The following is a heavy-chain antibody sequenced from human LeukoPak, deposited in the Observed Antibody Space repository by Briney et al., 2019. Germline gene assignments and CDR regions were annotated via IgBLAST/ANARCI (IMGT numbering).Heavy chain of an antibody. J-gene: IGHJ4*02. CDR2: IYSGGTT. CDR1: GLTVSNNY. Sequence: GGSLRLSCAASGLTVSNNYMSGVGQPPGKGLEWVSVIYSGGTTFYADSVKGRFTISRDNSKNMLHLQMNNLRAEDTAVYYCARDQGAAAGNWGQGTLVAVSS. V-gene: IGHV3-53*01. CDR3: ARDQGAAAGN. D-gene: IGHD6-13*01.